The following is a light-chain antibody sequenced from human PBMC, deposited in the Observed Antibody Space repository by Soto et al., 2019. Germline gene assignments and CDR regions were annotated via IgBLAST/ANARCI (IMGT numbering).Light chain of an antibody. CDR2: GNT. CDR3: QSYDSSLSGSSV. CDR1: SSNIGAGYD. J-gene: IGLJ1*01. V-gene: IGLV1-40*01. Sequence: QSVLTQPPSVSGAPGQRVTLSCTGSSSNIGAGYDVHWYQQLPGTAPKLLIYGNTNRPSGVPDRFSGSRSGTSASLAITGLQAEDDCDYYCQSYDSSLSGSSVFGTGTKLTVL.